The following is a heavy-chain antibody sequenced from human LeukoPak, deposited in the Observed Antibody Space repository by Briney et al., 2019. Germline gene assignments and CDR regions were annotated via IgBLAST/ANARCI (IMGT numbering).Heavy chain of an antibody. Sequence: GGSLRLSCAASGFTFSSYAMSWVRQAPGKGLEWVSAISGSGGSTYYADSVKGRFTITRENSKNTLYLQMNSLRAEDTAVYYCAKGRGMVVVTAMDYWGQGTLVTVSS. CDR1: GFTFSSYA. CDR2: ISGSGGST. CDR3: AKGRGMVVVTAMDY. J-gene: IGHJ4*02. V-gene: IGHV3-23*01. D-gene: IGHD2-21*02.